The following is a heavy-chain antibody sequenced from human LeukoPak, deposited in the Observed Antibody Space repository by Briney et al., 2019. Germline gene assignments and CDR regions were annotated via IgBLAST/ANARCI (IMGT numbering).Heavy chain of an antibody. CDR3: ARHFSNGWSDK. J-gene: IGHJ4*02. D-gene: IGHD6-19*01. CDR1: GASLSTSS. V-gene: IGHV4-59*08. Sequence: SQTLSLTCTVSGASLSTSSWTWIRQPPGKGREGIGFIYYSGTAHYHPSLKRRVTISLDTSKNQFSLRLSSVTAADTAVYYCARHFSNGWSDKWGQGTLVTVS. CDR2: IYYSGTA.